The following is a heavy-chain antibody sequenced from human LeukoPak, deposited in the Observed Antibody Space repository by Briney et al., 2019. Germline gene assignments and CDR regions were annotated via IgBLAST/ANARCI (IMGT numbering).Heavy chain of an antibody. J-gene: IGHJ5*01. V-gene: IGHV1-18*04. Sequence: ASVKVSCKASGYTFTINGISWVRQAPGQGLEWMGWISAYNGNTNYAQKLQGRVTMITDTSTSTAYMELRSLSSDDTAVDYCARAPGAVQLERPGGVRWFDSCGQGTLVTVSS. CDR2: ISAYNGNT. CDR3: ARAPGAVQLERPGGVRWFDS. CDR1: GYTFTING. D-gene: IGHD1-1*01.